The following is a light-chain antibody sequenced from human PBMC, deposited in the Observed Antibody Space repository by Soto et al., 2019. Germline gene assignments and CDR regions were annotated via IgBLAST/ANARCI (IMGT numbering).Light chain of an antibody. CDR2: DVS. Sequence: QSALAQPASVSGSPGQSITISCTGTSSDVGGYNYVSWYQQHPGKDPKLIIYDVSNRPSGVSNHFSGSKSGNTASLTISGLQAEDEADYYCSSFTSSSTRVFGRGTKLTVL. J-gene: IGLJ2*01. V-gene: IGLV2-14*01. CDR3: SSFTSSSTRV. CDR1: SSDVGGYNY.